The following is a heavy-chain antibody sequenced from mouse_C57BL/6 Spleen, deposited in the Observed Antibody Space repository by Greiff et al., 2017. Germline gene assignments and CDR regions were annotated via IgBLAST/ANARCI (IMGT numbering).Heavy chain of an antibody. D-gene: IGHD1-1*01. CDR3: ARRYYGSKYYFDY. Sequence: EVKLVESGGGLVQPGGSLKLSCAASGFTFSDYYMYWVRQTPEKRLEWVAYISNGGGSTYYPDTVKGRFTISRDNAKNTLYLQMSLLKSEDTAMNYCARRYYGSKYYFDYWGQGTTLTVSS. V-gene: IGHV5-12*01. CDR1: GFTFSDYY. J-gene: IGHJ2*01. CDR2: ISNGGGST.